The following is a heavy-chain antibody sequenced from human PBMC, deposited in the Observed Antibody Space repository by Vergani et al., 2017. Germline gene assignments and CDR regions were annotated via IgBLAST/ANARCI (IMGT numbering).Heavy chain of an antibody. V-gene: IGHV1-69*01. CDR3: AREEGYCSGGSCLGTDGPGSN. CDR2: IIPIFGTA. J-gene: IGHJ4*02. Sequence: QVQLVQSGAEVKKPGSSVKVSCKASGGTFSSYAISWVRQAPGQGLEWMGGIIPIFGTANYAQKFQGRVTITADESTSTAYMELSSLRSEDTAVYYCAREEGYCSGGSCLGTDGPGSNWGQGTLVTVSS. D-gene: IGHD2-15*01. CDR1: GGTFSSYA.